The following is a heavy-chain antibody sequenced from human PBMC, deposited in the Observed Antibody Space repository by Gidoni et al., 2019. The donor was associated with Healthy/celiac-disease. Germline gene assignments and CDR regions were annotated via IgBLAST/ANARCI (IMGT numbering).Heavy chain of an antibody. J-gene: IGHJ3*02. D-gene: IGHD3-9*01. CDR1: GGSISSYY. V-gene: IGHV4-59*01. CDR2: IYYSGST. Sequence: QVQLPESGPGLVKPSETLSLTCTVSGGSISSYYWSWIRQPPGKGLEWIGYIYYSGSTNYNPSLKSRVTISVDTSKNQFSLKLSSVTAADTAVYYCARDSGADDILTGYYSDAFDIWGQGTMVTVSS. CDR3: ARDSGADDILTGYYSDAFDI.